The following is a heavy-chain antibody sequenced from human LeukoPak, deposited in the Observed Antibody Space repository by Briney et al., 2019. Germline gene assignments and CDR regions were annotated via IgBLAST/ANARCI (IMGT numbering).Heavy chain of an antibody. J-gene: IGHJ4*02. D-gene: IGHD6-6*01. CDR1: GFTFSSYS. V-gene: IGHV3-48*04. CDR3: ARDHLGVSSSLEFDY. CDR2: ISSSSSTI. Sequence: GGSLRLSCAASGFTFSSYSMNWVRQAPGKGLEWVSCISSSSSTIYYADSVKGRFTISRDNAKNSLYLQMNSLRAEDTAVYYCARDHLGVSSSLEFDYWGQGTLVTVSS.